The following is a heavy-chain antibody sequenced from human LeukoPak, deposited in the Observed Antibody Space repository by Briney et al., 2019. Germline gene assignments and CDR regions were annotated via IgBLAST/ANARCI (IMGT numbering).Heavy chain of an antibody. J-gene: IGHJ4*02. V-gene: IGHV5-51*04. D-gene: IGHD2-8*02. CDR1: GYSFTTYW. CDR2: IYPGDSDT. Sequence: GESLKISCKGSGYSFTTYWIAWVRQMPGKGLEWMGIIYPGDSDTRYSPSLQGQVTISVDKPITTAYLQWSSLKASDSAMYYCAREGSTGGYYDYWGQGTLVTVSS. CDR3: AREGSTGGYYDY.